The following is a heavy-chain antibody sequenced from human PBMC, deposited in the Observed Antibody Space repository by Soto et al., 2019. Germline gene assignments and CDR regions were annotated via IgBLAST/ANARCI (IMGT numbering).Heavy chain of an antibody. J-gene: IGHJ6*02. D-gene: IGHD2-15*01. CDR3: AKVQTLGYCSGGSCYKYYYGMDV. CDR2: INIDGSDT. V-gene: IGHV3-74*01. Sequence: GGSLRLSCAASGFTFTSYWMHWVRQVPGKGLVWVSHINIDGSDTTYADSVKGRFTISRDNTKNTLYLQMNSLRAEDTAVYYCAKVQTLGYCSGGSCYKYYYGMDVWGQGTTVTVSS. CDR1: GFTFTSYW.